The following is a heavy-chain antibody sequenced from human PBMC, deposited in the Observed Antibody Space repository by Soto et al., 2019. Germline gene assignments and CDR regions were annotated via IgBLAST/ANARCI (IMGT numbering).Heavy chain of an antibody. D-gene: IGHD6-13*01. CDR3: TRKLLKAGTILNLFDY. Sequence: GGSLRLCCAASGFTFSGSARHWVRQASGKGLEWVGRIRSKANSYATAYAASVKGRFTISRDDSKNTAYLQMNGLKTEDKAVYYCTRKLLKAGTILNLFDYWGQGTLVTVSS. CDR1: GFTFSGSA. V-gene: IGHV3-73*01. CDR2: IRSKANSYAT. J-gene: IGHJ4*02.